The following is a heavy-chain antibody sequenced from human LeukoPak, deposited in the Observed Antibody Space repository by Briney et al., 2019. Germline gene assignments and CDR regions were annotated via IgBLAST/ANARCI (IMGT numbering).Heavy chain of an antibody. V-gene: IGHV3-11*05. CDR3: ARARVAAAGIINYFDY. CDR1: GFTFSDYY. Sequence: PGGSLRLSCAASGFTFSDYYMSWIRQAPGKGLEWVSYISGSGRYTNYADSVKGRFTISRDNAKNSLYLQMNSLRAEDTAVYYCARARVAAAGIINYFDYWGQGTLVTVSS. J-gene: IGHJ4*02. D-gene: IGHD6-13*01. CDR2: ISGSGRYT.